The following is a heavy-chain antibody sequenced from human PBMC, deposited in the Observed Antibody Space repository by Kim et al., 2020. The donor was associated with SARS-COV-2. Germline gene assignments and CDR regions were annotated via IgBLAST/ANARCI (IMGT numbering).Heavy chain of an antibody. D-gene: IGHD2-15*01. V-gene: IGHV6-1*01. J-gene: IGHJ4*02. Sequence: KWYNDYAVSVKGRITINPDTSKNQFSLQLNSVTPEDTAVYYCARDYSLDYWGQGTLVTVSS. CDR2: KWYN. CDR3: ARDYSLDY.